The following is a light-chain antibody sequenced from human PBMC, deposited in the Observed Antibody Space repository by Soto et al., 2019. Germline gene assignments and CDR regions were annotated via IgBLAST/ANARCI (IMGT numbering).Light chain of an antibody. V-gene: IGLV1-51*01. CDR2: DNS. Sequence: SVLTQPPSVSAAPGQKVTISCSGGSSNIGNNYVAWYQQLPGAAPQLLIYDNSERPSGIPDRFSGSKSGTSATLGISGLQTGDEADYYCGTWDSSLSAWVFGGGTKLTVL. CDR3: GTWDSSLSAWV. CDR1: SSNIGNNY. J-gene: IGLJ3*02.